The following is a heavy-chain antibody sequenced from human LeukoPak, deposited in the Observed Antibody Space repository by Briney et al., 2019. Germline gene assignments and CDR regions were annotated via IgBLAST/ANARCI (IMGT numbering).Heavy chain of an antibody. D-gene: IGHD2-15*01. J-gene: IGHJ6*03. Sequence: GGSLRLSCVASGFTFNNYGMHWVRQAPGKGLEWVTFISHDGSKKYYADSVKGRFSISRDESRTTVFQQMNRLRGDDTALYYCAKDGDCSGASCDRFYYQYYYMDVWGKGTTVTVSS. CDR1: GFTFNNYG. V-gene: IGHV3-30*02. CDR2: ISHDGSKK. CDR3: AKDGDCSGASCDRFYYQYYYMDV.